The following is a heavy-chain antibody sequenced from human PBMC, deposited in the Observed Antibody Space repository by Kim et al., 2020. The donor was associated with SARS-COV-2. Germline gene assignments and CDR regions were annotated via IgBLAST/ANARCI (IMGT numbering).Heavy chain of an antibody. Sequence: SETLSLTCTVSGGSISSYYWSWIRQPPGKGLEWIGYIYYSGSTNYNPSLKSRVTISVDTSKNQFSLKLSSVTAADTAVYYCARGSMVRGVLPPRFDYWGQGTLVTVSS. CDR1: GGSISSYY. CDR3: ARGSMVRGVLPPRFDY. D-gene: IGHD3-10*01. CDR2: IYYSGST. J-gene: IGHJ4*02. V-gene: IGHV4-59*13.